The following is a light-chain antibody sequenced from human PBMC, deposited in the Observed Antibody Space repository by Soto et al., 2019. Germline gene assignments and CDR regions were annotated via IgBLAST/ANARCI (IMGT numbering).Light chain of an antibody. CDR3: QQYNNWPRIWT. Sequence: EIVMTQSPATLSVSPGERATLSCRASQSVSSNLAWYQQKPGQAPRLLIYGASTRATGIPARFSGSGSGTEFTLTISSLQSEDGAVYYCQQYNNWPRIWTFGQGTKADIK. CDR1: QSVSSN. CDR2: GAS. V-gene: IGKV3-15*01. J-gene: IGKJ1*01.